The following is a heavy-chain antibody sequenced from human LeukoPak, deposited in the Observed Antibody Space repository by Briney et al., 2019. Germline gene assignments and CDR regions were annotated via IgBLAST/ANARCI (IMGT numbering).Heavy chain of an antibody. V-gene: IGHV1-69*04. D-gene: IGHD2-2*01. CDR1: GGTFSSYA. CDR2: IIPILGIA. CDR3: ARDLDDIVVVPAAESYNWFDP. Sequence: ASVKVSCKASGGTFSSYAISWVRQAPGQGLEWMGRIIPILGIANYAQKFQGRVTITADKSTSTAYMELSSLRSEDTAVYYCARDLDDIVVVPAAESYNWFDPWGQGTLVTVSP. J-gene: IGHJ5*02.